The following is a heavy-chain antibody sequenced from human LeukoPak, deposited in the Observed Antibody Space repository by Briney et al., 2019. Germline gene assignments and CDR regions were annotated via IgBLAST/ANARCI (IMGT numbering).Heavy chain of an antibody. D-gene: IGHD1-26*01. CDR2: VYYSGST. V-gene: IGHV4-59*01. J-gene: IGHJ4*02. CDR1: GGSISSSY. Sequence: SETLSLTCTVSGGSISSSYWSWIRQPPGKGLEWIGYVYYSGSTGHNPSLKSRVTILLDTSKNQFSLKLSSVTAADTAVYYCARGATAWVHFDSWGQGTLVTVSS. CDR3: ARGATAWVHFDS.